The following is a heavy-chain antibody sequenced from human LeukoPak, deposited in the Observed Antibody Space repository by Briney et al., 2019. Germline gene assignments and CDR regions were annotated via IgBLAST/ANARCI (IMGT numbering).Heavy chain of an antibody. CDR3: ARVPDKVRQWLEDYYFDY. J-gene: IGHJ4*02. CDR1: GFTFSRYA. V-gene: IGHV3-30*04. Sequence: PGRSLRLSCAASGFTFSRYAMHWVRQAPGKGLEWVAVISYDGSNKYYADSVKGRFTISRDNSKNTLYLQMNSLRAEDTAVYYCARVPDKVRQWLEDYYFDYWGQGTLVTVSS. D-gene: IGHD6-19*01. CDR2: ISYDGSNK.